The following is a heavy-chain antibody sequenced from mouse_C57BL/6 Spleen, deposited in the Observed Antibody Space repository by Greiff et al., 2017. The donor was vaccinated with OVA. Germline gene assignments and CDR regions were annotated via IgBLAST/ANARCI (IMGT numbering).Heavy chain of an antibody. CDR2: INPRNGGT. Sequence: VQLQQPGPELVKPGASVKLSCKASGYPFTSYWMHWVKQRPGQGLEWIGSINPRNGGTNYNEKFKSKATLTVDKSSSTAYMQLSSLTSEDSAFYYFARRYYSSCVSYWGQGTTLTVSS. D-gene: IGHD2-5*01. CDR1: GYPFTSYW. V-gene: IGHV1-53*01. CDR3: ARRYYSSCVSY. J-gene: IGHJ2*01.